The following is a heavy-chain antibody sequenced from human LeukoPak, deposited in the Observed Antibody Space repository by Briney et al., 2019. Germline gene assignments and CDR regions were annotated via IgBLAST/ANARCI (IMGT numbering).Heavy chain of an antibody. Sequence: GGSLRLSCAASGFTFSNAWMSWVRQAPGKGLEWASAISGSGGSTYYADSVKGRFTISRDNAKNTLYLQMNSLRAEDTAVYYCARGNTILLYYYYYMDVWGKGTTVTVSS. D-gene: IGHD3-3*01. J-gene: IGHJ6*03. CDR3: ARGNTILLYYYYYMDV. CDR2: ISGSGGST. V-gene: IGHV3-23*01. CDR1: GFTFSNAW.